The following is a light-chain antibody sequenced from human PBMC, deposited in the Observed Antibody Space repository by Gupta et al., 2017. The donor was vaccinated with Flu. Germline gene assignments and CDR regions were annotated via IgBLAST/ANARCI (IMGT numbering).Light chain of an antibody. CDR2: LGS. CDR3: MQALQIPWT. V-gene: IGKV2-28*01. J-gene: IGKJ1*01. CDR1: HSRLQRNGYNY. Sequence: FTPGEPASISCRSSHSRLQRNGYNYLDWYLQKPGQSPQLLIYLGSNRASGVPDRFSGSGSGTDFTLKISRVEAEDVGVYYCMQALQIPWTFGQGTKVEIK.